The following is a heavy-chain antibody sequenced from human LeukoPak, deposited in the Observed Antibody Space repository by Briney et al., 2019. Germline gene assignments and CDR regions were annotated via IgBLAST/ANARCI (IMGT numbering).Heavy chain of an antibody. CDR2: LYYSGST. CDR1: GGSISSGGYY. V-gene: IGHV4-31*03. J-gene: IGHJ6*03. CDR3: ARDNPSMVRGVIIQNYYMDV. D-gene: IGHD3-10*01. Sequence: PSQTLSLTCSVSGGSISSGGYYWSWIRQHPGKGLEGIGFLYYSGSTYYNPSLKSRVTISVDPSKNQFSLKLSSVTAADTAVYYCARDNPSMVRGVIIQNYYMDVWGKGTTVTVSS.